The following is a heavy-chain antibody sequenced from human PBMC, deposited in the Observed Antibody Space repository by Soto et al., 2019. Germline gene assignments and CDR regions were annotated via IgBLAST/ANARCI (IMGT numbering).Heavy chain of an antibody. Sequence: SVKVSCKASGGTFGSYAISWVRQAPGQGLEWMGGIIPIFGTANYAQKFQGRVTITADESTSTAYMELSSPRSEDTAVYYCARTPYIAVADRYYFDYWGQGTLVTVSS. D-gene: IGHD6-19*01. J-gene: IGHJ4*02. CDR2: IIPIFGTA. V-gene: IGHV1-69*13. CDR1: GGTFGSYA. CDR3: ARTPYIAVADRYYFDY.